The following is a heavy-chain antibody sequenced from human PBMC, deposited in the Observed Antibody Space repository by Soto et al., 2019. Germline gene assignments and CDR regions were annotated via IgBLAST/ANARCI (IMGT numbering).Heavy chain of an antibody. D-gene: IGHD3-10*01. Sequence: SPVKVSCKASGCTFSSYIISWLRLAPGQGLEWMGRIIPILGIANYAQKFQGRVTITADKSTSTAYMELSSLRSEDTAVYYCARDPYGSGSYYSDYWGQGTLVTVSS. V-gene: IGHV1-69*04. CDR1: GCTFSSYI. J-gene: IGHJ4*02. CDR2: IIPILGIA. CDR3: ARDPYGSGSYYSDY.